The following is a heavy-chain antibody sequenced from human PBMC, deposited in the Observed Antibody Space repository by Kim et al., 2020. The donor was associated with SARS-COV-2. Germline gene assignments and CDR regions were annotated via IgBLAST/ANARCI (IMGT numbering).Heavy chain of an antibody. CDR3: AGRRGYDAFDI. J-gene: IGHJ3*02. CDR1: GGSVDNYY. Sequence: SETLSLTCTVSGGSVDNYYWTWSRQPTGKGLEWIGHVYYTGSTNYDPSLKTRVTISVDISKNQLSLKLTSVTAADTAVYYCAGRRGYDAFDIWGQGTMVTVS. CDR2: VYYTGST. D-gene: IGHD1-1*01. V-gene: IGHV4-59*08.